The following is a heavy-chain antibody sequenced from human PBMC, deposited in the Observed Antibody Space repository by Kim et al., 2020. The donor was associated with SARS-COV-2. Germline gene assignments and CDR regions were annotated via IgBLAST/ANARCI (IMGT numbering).Heavy chain of an antibody. J-gene: IGHJ4*02. CDR1: GGSFSGYY. CDR3: ARTVTPYYDYVWGSYRRAYFDY. V-gene: IGHV4-34*01. D-gene: IGHD3-16*02. Sequence: SETLSLTCAVYGGSFSGYYWSWIRQPPGKGLEWIGEINHSGSTNYNPSLKSRVTISVDTSKNQFSLKLSSVTAADTAVYYCARTVTPYYDYVWGSYRRAYFDYWGQGTLVTVSS. CDR2: INHSGST.